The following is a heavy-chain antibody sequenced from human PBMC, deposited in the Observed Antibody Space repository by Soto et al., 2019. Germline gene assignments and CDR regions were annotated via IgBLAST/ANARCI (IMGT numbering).Heavy chain of an antibody. J-gene: IGHJ5*02. CDR2: IYATGTT. CDR1: GASISGFY. CDR3: VRDGTKTLRDWFDP. V-gene: IGHV4-4*07. Sequence: SETQSLTCTVSGASISGFYWSWIRKSAGKGLEWIGRIYATGTTDYNPSLKSRVMMSVDTSKKQFSLKLRSVTAADTAVYYCVRDGTKTLRDWFDPWGQGISVTVSS. D-gene: IGHD1-1*01.